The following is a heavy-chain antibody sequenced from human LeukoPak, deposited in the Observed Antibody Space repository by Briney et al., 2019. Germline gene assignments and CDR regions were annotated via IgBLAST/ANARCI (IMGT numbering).Heavy chain of an antibody. D-gene: IGHD5-12*01. CDR3: AKKPSDGATIGYVDY. CDR2: ISYDGSNK. V-gene: IGHV3-30*18. J-gene: IGHJ4*02. Sequence: PGGSLRLSCAASGFTFSSYGMHWVRQAPGKGLEWVAVISYDGSNKYYADSVKGRFTISRDNSKNTLYLQMNSLRTEDTAVYYCAKKPSDGATIGYVDYWGQGTLVTVSS. CDR1: GFTFSSYG.